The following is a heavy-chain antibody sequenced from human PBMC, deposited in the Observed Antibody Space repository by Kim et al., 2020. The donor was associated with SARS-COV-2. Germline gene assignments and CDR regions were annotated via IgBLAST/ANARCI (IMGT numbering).Heavy chain of an antibody. J-gene: IGHJ4*02. V-gene: IGHV3-30*02. D-gene: IGHD6-13*01. CDR3: AKDSSSWSYFDY. Sequence: YYADSVKGRFTISRDNSKNTLYLQMNSLRAEDTAVYYCAKDSSSWSYFDYWGQGTLVTVSS.